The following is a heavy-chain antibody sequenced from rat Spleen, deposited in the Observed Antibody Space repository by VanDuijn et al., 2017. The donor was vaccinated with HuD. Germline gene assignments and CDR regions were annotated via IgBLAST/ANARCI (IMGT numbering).Heavy chain of an antibody. V-gene: IGHV5-27*01. J-gene: IGHJ3*01. CDR3: TTGRGYDSTYYYVFAY. D-gene: IGHD1-12*02. CDR1: GFIFSNYF. CDR2: ISPDGGNT. Sequence: EVQLVESGGGLVQPGRSLKVSCAASGFIFSNYFMAWVRQAPTKGLEWVAYISPDGGNTFYRDSVKGRFTISRDNAKSTLYLQMDSLRSEDTATYFCTTGRGYDSTYYYVFAYWGQGTLVTVSS.